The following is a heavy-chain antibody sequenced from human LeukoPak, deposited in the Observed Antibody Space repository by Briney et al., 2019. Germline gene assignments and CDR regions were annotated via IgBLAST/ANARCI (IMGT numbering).Heavy chain of an antibody. CDR2: INHSGST. CDR1: GGSFSGYY. Sequence: PSETLSLTCAVYGGSFSGYYWSWIRQPPGKGLEWIGEINHSGSTNYNPSLKSRVTISVDTSKNQFSLKLGSVTAADTAVYYCARGFPEQGIAAAEYYFDYWGQGTLVTVSS. D-gene: IGHD6-13*01. V-gene: IGHV4-34*01. J-gene: IGHJ4*02. CDR3: ARGFPEQGIAAAEYYFDY.